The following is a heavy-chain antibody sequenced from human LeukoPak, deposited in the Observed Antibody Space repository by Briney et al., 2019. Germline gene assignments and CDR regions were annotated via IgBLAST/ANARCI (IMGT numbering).Heavy chain of an antibody. Sequence: GGSLRLSCSASGFTFSSNPMHWVRQAAGKGLKYVSAISSDGGSTSYADSVKGRFTISRDNSQNTLYLQMSSLRPEDTAVYYCVRRAPGYSYDYWGQGTLVTVSS. CDR1: GFTFSSNP. V-gene: IGHV3-64D*09. CDR3: VRRAPGYSYDY. D-gene: IGHD5-12*01. CDR2: ISSDGGST. J-gene: IGHJ4*02.